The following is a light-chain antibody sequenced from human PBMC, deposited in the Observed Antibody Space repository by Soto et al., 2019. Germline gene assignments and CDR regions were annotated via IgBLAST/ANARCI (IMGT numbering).Light chain of an antibody. Sequence: EVVLTQSPGTLSLSPGERATLSCRASQSVSNNYLAWYQQKPGQAPRLRIFGSSYRATGIPDRFSGSGSGTDFTLTISRLEPEDFAMYYGPQYGSSPPYTFGLGTKLEIK. J-gene: IGKJ2*01. CDR2: GSS. CDR3: PQYGSSPPYT. CDR1: QSVSNNY. V-gene: IGKV3-20*01.